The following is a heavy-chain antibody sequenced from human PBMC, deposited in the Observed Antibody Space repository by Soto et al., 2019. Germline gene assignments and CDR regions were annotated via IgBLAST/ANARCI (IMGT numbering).Heavy chain of an antibody. CDR1: GDTFSSYA. CDR3: ARERLNVDTAMVTQYYFDY. Sequence: QVQLVQSGAEVKKPGSSVKVSCKASGDTFSSYAISWVRQAPGQGLEWMGGIIPIFGTANYAQKFQGRVTITADKSTSTAYMELSSLRSEDTAVYYCARERLNVDTAMVTQYYFDYWGQGTLVTVSS. CDR2: IIPIFGTA. D-gene: IGHD5-18*01. V-gene: IGHV1-69*06. J-gene: IGHJ4*02.